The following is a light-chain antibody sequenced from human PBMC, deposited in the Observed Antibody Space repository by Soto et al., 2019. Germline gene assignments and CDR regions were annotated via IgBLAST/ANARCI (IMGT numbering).Light chain of an antibody. CDR2: DAS. J-gene: IGKJ4*01. CDR3: QQRSNWPALT. CDR1: QSVSSF. Sequence: IVLTQSPATLSLSPGERATLSCRASQSVSSFLAWYQQKLGQAPRLLIYDASHRAAGSPASFSGSGSWTDFTLTISSLEPEDFAVYYGQQRSNWPALTCGGGTKVEIK. V-gene: IGKV3-11*01.